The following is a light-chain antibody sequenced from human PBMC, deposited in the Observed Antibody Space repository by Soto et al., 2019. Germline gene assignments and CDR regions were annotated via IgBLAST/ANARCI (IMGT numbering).Light chain of an antibody. CDR1: QSVSSRY. Sequence: EIVLTQSPGTLSLSPGERATLSCRASQSVSSRYLVWYQQKPGQAPRLLIYGESSRATGIPDRFSGTGSGTDFTLTISRLEPEDFAVYYCQQYDTSPLTFGGGTKVEIK. J-gene: IGKJ4*01. CDR2: GES. CDR3: QQYDTSPLT. V-gene: IGKV3-20*01.